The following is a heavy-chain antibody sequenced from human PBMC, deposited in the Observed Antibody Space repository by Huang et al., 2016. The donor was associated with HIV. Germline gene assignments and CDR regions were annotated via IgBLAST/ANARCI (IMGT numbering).Heavy chain of an antibody. V-gene: IGHV7-4-1*02. CDR2: SNTDTGKP. D-gene: IGHD2-21*02. CDR3: VRVRRVMDTYCVADCSTLEAFDI. J-gene: IGHJ3*02. Sequence: QVQLVQSGSELKKPGASVKVSCKASGYTFTNYGVHWVRQAPGQGLEWMGWSNTDTGKPRYAQGVTGRFVFSLYTSVNTAYLQISSLKAADSAIYYCVRVRRVMDTYCVADCSTLEAFDIWGQGTVVTVSA. CDR1: GYTFTNYG.